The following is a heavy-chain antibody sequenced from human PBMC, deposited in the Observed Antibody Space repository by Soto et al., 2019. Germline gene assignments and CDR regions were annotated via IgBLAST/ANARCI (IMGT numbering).Heavy chain of an antibody. V-gene: IGHV4-59*01. J-gene: IGHJ4*01. D-gene: IGHD3-22*01. CDR3: ARGSSGYFPTLFWF. CDR1: GGSISNYY. Sequence: PSETLSLTCTVSGGSISNYYWNWIRQSPGKGPEWIGYVSYSGNINYSPSLKSRVTISVDTSKNQFSLNLTSVTAADTAVYYCARGSSGYFPTLFWFWGQGTLVTVSS. CDR2: VSYSGNI.